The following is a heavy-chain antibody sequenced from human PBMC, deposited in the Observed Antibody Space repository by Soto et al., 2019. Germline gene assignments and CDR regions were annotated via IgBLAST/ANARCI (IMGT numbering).Heavy chain of an antibody. Sequence: ASVKVSCKASGYTFRNFGISWVRQAPGQGLEWMGWISAYNANANYAQKFQGRLTMTADTSTDTAYMELSSLRSEDTAVYYCATPPELWFGESYYCYWGQGTLVTVSS. D-gene: IGHD3-10*01. CDR2: ISAYNANA. J-gene: IGHJ4*02. V-gene: IGHV1-18*01. CDR3: ATPPELWFGESYYCY. CDR1: GYTFRNFG.